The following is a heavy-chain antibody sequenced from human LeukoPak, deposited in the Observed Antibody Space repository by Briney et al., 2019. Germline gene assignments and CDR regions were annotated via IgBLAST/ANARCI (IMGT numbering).Heavy chain of an antibody. J-gene: IGHJ4*02. D-gene: IGHD6-13*01. CDR1: GFTFSNYA. CDR2: ISGSGDST. Sequence: PGGSLRLSCAASGFTFSNYAMRWVRQAPGKGLEWVSGISGSGDSTYYADSVKGRFTISRDNSKNTLYLQMNSLRAEDTAVYYCARVERQYSSSWYPFDYWGQGTLVTVSS. V-gene: IGHV3-23*01. CDR3: ARVERQYSSSWYPFDY.